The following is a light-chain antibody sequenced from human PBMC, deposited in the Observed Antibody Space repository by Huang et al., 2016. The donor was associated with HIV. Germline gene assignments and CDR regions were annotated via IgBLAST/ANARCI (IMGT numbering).Light chain of an antibody. V-gene: IGKV3D-20*01. CDR1: QSVSSNY. CDR2: DAA. CDR3: QQYGSSPPIT. Sequence: EIVLTQSPATLSLSPVERATHSCGASQSVSSNYLAWYQQKPGLAPRLLIYDAASRATGIPERFSGSGSGTDFTLTISRLEPEDFAVYYCQQYGSSPPITFGQGTRLEIK. J-gene: IGKJ5*01.